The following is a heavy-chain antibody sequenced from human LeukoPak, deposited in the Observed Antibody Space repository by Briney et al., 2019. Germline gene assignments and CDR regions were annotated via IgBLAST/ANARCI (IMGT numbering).Heavy chain of an antibody. D-gene: IGHD6-13*01. CDR1: GFTFSSYE. V-gene: IGHV3-48*03. CDR2: ISSSGSTI. Sequence: PGGSLRLSCAASGFTFSSYEMNWVRQAPGKGLEWVSYISSSGSTIYYADSVKGRFTISRDNAKNSLYLQMNSLRADDTAVYYCAKDRPTVYSSSWLHFLDSWGQGTLVTVSS. J-gene: IGHJ4*02. CDR3: AKDRPTVYSSSWLHFLDS.